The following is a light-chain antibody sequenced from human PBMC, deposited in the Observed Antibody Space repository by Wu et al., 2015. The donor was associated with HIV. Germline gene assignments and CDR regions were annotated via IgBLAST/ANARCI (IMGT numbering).Light chain of an antibody. CDR1: QSISTF. J-gene: IGKJ1*01. CDR3: QQSYSSLRT. Sequence: DIQMTQSPSSLSASVGDRVTITCRTSQSISTFLNWYHQKPGKAPKILIYAASSLQSGVPSRFSGSGSGTDFTLTISSLQPEDFATYYCQQSYSSLRTFGQGTKVEIK. V-gene: IGKV1-39*01. CDR2: AAS.